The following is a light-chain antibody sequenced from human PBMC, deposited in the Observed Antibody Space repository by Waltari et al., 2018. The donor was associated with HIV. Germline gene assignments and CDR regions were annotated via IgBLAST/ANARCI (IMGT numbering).Light chain of an antibody. CDR3: QAWDSNNYV. V-gene: IGLV3-1*01. CDR2: QDS. J-gene: IGLJ1*01. Sequence: DLSQPASVSVSPGQTATVTCSGDKLGNRFVCWYRQKSGQSPELIIYQDSRRPSGISDRFSGATSGSKDTLTIRETQSIDEGDYYCQAWDSNNYVFGSGTRVTVL. CDR1: KLGNRF.